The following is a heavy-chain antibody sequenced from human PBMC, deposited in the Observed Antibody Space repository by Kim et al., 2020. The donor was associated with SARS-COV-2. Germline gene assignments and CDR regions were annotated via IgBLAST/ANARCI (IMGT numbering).Heavy chain of an antibody. CDR1: GFTFSSYA. CDR3: AKGEMIVVVAPGAFDI. D-gene: IGHD3-22*01. J-gene: IGHJ3*02. CDR2: ISGSGGST. V-gene: IGHV3-23*01. Sequence: GGSLRLSCAASGFTFSSYAMSWVRQAPGKGLEWVSAISGSGGSTYYADSVQGRFTISRDNSKNTLYLQMNSLRAEDTAVYYCAKGEMIVVVAPGAFDIWGQGTMVTVSS.